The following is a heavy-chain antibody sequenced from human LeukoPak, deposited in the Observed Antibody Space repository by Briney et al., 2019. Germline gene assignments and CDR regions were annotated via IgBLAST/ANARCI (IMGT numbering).Heavy chain of an antibody. J-gene: IGHJ4*02. V-gene: IGHV3-23*01. CDR2: ISGIADTT. CDR1: AFTFSNYA. D-gene: IGHD3-10*01. CDR3: AREYLVQGVITFITIDD. Sequence: PGGSLRLSCAASAFTFSNYAMAWVRQPPGRGLEWVLVISGIADTTHYADSVRGRFTISRDNSKNTVYLQMNSLRAEDTAVYYCAREYLVQGVITFITIDDWGQGTLDTVSS.